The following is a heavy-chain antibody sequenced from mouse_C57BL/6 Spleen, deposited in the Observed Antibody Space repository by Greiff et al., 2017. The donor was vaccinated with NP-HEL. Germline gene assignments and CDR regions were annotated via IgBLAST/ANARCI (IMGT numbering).Heavy chain of an antibody. CDR2: INPYNGDT. CDR3: ARGADGFTGDY. J-gene: IGHJ2*01. V-gene: IGHV1-20*01. D-gene: IGHD2-3*01. CDR1: GYSFTGYF. Sequence: EVQLQQSGPELVKPGDSVKISCKASGYSFTGYFMNWVMQSHGKSLEWIGRINPYNGDTFYNQKFKGKATLTVDKSSSTAHMELRSLTSADSAVYYCARGADGFTGDYWGQGTTLTVSS.